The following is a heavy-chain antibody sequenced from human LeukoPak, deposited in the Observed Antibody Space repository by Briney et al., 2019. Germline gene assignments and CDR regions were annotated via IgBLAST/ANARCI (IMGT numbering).Heavy chain of an antibody. J-gene: IGHJ4*02. D-gene: IGHD3-10*01. CDR1: GDSVSSNSAA. V-gene: IGHV6-1*01. CDR3: AKGRWALFDC. CDR2: TYYRSKWYN. Sequence: SQTLSLTCDISGDSVSSNSAAWNWNRQSPSRGLEWLGRTYYRSKWYNDYAVSLKSRMTTNADTSKNQFALQLNSVTPEDTAVYYCAKGRWALFDCWGQGTLVIVSS.